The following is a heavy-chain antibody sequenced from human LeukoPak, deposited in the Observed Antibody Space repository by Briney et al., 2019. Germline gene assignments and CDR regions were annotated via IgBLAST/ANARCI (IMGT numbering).Heavy chain of an antibody. J-gene: IGHJ6*02. CDR2: INHSGST. V-gene: IGHV4-34*01. D-gene: IGHD3-22*01. Sequence: PSETLSLTCAVYGGSFSGYYWSWIRHPPGNGLGWIGEINHSGSTNYNPSLKSRVTISVDTSKNQFSLKLSSVTAADTDVYYCAREKGTYYYDSSGYYYYYYYYGMDVWGQGTTVTVSS. CDR3: AREKGTYYYDSSGYYYYYYYYGMDV. CDR1: GGSFSGYY.